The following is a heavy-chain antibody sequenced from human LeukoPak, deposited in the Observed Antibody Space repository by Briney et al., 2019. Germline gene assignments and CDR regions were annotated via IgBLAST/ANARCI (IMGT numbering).Heavy chain of an antibody. Sequence: ASVKVSCKAPGGTFSSYAISWVRQAPGQGLEWMGRIIPILGIANYAQKFQGRVTITADKSTSTAYMELSSLRSEDTAVYYCAREPVYYYDSSGYYTLGWFDPWGQGTLVTVSS. CDR3: AREPVYYYDSSGYYTLGWFDP. CDR2: IIPILGIA. D-gene: IGHD3-22*01. V-gene: IGHV1-69*04. CDR1: GGTFSSYA. J-gene: IGHJ5*02.